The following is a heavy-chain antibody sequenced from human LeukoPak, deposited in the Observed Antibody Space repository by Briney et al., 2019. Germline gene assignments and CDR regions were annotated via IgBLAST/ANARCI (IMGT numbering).Heavy chain of an antibody. CDR3: AREGGYCSSTSRPRLDDAFDI. Sequence: SETLSLTCTVSGGSISSGDYYWSWIRQPPGKGLEWIGYIYYSGSTYYNPSLKSRVTISVDTSKNQFSLKLSSVTAADTAVYYCAREGGYCSSTSRPRLDDAFDIWGQGTMVTVSS. CDR2: IYYSGST. CDR1: GGSISSGDYY. D-gene: IGHD2-2*01. J-gene: IGHJ3*02. V-gene: IGHV4-30-4*01.